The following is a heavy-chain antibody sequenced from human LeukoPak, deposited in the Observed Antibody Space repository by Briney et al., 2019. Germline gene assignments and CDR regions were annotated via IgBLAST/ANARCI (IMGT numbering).Heavy chain of an antibody. CDR2: IKQDGSEK. CDR3: ARLGNDYVWGSYRSDFDY. Sequence: PGGSLRLSCAASGFTFSNYWMSWVRQAPGKGLEWVANIKQDGSEKYYVDSVKGRFTISRDNAKNTLYLQMNSLRAEDTAVYYCARLGNDYVWGSYRSDFDYWGQGTLVTVSS. CDR1: GFTFSNYW. J-gene: IGHJ4*02. V-gene: IGHV3-7*01. D-gene: IGHD3-16*02.